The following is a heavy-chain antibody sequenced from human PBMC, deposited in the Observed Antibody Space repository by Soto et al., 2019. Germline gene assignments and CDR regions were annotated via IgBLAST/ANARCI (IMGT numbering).Heavy chain of an antibody. CDR1: GGSVSSGSYY. CDR2: IYYSGST. V-gene: IGHV4-61*01. Sequence: QVQLQESGPGLVKPSETLSLTCTVSGGSVSSGSYYWSWIRQPPGKGLEWIGYIYYSGSTNYNPSHKSRVTISVDTSKNQVSLKLSSVTAAYTAVYYCASVTRTCISTSCYRYYYGMDVWGQGTTVTVSS. J-gene: IGHJ6*02. CDR3: ASVTRTCISTSCYRYYYGMDV. D-gene: IGHD2-2*02.